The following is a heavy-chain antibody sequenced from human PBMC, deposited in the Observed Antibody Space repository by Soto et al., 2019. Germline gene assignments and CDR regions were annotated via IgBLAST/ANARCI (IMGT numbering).Heavy chain of an antibody. CDR3: ARGPSGDKVDS. Sequence: QVQLQESGPGLVKPSQTLSLTCTVSGGSISTVDYWWSWIRQSPDMGLEWIGHIYDGGRTYNNPSLERRVTISVDTSQSQLSLPLSSVSAADTAVYYCARGPSGDKVDSWGQGTLVTVSS. CDR2: IYDGGRT. V-gene: IGHV4-30-4*01. CDR1: GGSISTVDYW. J-gene: IGHJ4*02. D-gene: IGHD7-27*01.